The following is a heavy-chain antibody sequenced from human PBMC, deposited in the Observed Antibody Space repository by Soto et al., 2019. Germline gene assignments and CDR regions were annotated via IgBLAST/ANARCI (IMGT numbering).Heavy chain of an antibody. CDR1: GGSISSGGYY. Sequence: PSEILSLTCTVSGGSISSGGYYWSWIRQHPGKGLEWIGYIYYSGSTNYNPSLKSRVTMSVDTSKKQFSLKLTSVTAADTAVYYCARYSSNWFQTEGMDVWGQGTTVTVSS. D-gene: IGHD6-13*01. V-gene: IGHV4-61*08. CDR3: ARYSSNWFQTEGMDV. CDR2: IYYSGST. J-gene: IGHJ6*02.